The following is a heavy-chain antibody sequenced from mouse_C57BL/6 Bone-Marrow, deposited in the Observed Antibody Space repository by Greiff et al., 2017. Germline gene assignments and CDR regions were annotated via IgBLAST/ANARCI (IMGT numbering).Heavy chain of an antibody. Sequence: VQLKESGAELVRPGASVKLSCTASGFNIKDDYMHWVKQRPEQGLEWIGWIDPENGDTEYASKFQGKATITADTSSNTAYLQLSSLTSEDTAVYYCTTTRVTTGGPWFAYWGQGTLVTVSA. J-gene: IGHJ3*01. CDR3: TTTRVTTGGPWFAY. D-gene: IGHD2-2*01. CDR1: GFNIKDDY. V-gene: IGHV14-4*01. CDR2: IDPENGDT.